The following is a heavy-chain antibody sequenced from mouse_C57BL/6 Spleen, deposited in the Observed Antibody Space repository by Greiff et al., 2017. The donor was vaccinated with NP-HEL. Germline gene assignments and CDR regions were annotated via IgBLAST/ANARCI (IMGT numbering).Heavy chain of an antibody. J-gene: IGHJ1*03. Sequence: QVQLKQPGAELVKPGASVKLSCKASGYTFNSYWMHWVKQRPGRGLEWIGRIDPNSGGTKYNEKFKSKATLTVDKPSSTAYMQLSSLTSEDSAVYYCARSVGDYDGDWYFDVWGTGTTVTVSS. V-gene: IGHV1-72*01. CDR2: IDPNSGGT. D-gene: IGHD2-4*01. CDR1: GYTFNSYW. CDR3: ARSVGDYDGDWYFDV.